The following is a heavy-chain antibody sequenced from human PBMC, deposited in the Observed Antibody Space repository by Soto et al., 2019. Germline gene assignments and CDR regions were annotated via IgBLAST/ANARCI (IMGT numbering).Heavy chain of an antibody. Sequence: SVNVSFKASGGTFSSYAISWVRQAPGQGLELMGGIIPIFGTANYAQKFQGRVTITAXXXXXXAXMXLXXXXSEXTAVYXCARNSMVRGVISPFDYWGQGTLVTVSS. CDR2: IIPIFGTA. D-gene: IGHD3-10*01. V-gene: IGHV1-69*13. CDR1: GGTFSSYA. CDR3: ARNSMVRGVISPFDY. J-gene: IGHJ4*02.